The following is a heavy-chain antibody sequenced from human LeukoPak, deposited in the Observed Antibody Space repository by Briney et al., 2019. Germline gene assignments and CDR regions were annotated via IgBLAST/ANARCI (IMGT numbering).Heavy chain of an antibody. J-gene: IGHJ4*02. CDR3: AHQSSGWRYYFDY. V-gene: IGHV3-48*03. D-gene: IGHD6-19*01. Sequence: GGSLRLSCAASGFSFSSYEMNWVRQAPGKGLEWVSYISSSGRTMYYADSVKGRFTISRGNAKNSLYLQMNSLRAEDTAVYYCAHQSSGWRYYFDYWGQGTLVTVSS. CDR1: GFSFSSYE. CDR2: ISSSGRTM.